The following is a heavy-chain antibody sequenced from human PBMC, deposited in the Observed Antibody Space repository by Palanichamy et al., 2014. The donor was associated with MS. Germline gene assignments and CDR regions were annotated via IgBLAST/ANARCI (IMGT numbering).Heavy chain of an antibody. CDR1: GFSFSSYW. D-gene: IGHD1-26*01. Sequence: EVQLVESGGGLVQPGESLRLSCAASGFSFSSYWMHWVRQAPGKGLVWVSRIDSDENRIDYADSVKGRFTISRDNAKNTVYLQMNSLRVEDTAVYYCARDISPGYFSPWGQGTLVTVSS. J-gene: IGHJ5*02. V-gene: IGHV3-74*01. CDR3: ARDISPGYFSP. CDR2: IDSDENRI.